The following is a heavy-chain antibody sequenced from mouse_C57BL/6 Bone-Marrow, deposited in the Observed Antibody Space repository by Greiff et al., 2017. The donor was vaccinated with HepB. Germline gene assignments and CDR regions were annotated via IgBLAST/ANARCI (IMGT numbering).Heavy chain of an antibody. V-gene: IGHV1-72*01. CDR2: IDPNSGGT. J-gene: IGHJ4*01. CDR1: GYTFTSYW. D-gene: IGHD2-1*01. Sequence: QVQLKQPGAELVKPGASVKLSCKASGYTFTSYWMHWVKQRPGRGLEWIGRIDPNSGGTKYNEKFKSKATLTVDKPSSTAYMQLSSLTSEDSAVYYCSRGVYYGIYYYAMDYWGQGTSVTVSS. CDR3: SRGVYYGIYYYAMDY.